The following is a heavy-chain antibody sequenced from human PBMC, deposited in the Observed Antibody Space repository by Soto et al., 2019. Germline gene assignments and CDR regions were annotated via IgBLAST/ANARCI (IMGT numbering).Heavy chain of an antibody. V-gene: IGHV3-48*03. CDR1: GFTFSTYE. Sequence: PGGSLRLSCAASGFTFSTYEMNWVRQAPGKGLEWVSHISGSSSMIYYADSVKGRFTISRDNAKNSLYLQLNSLRAEDTAVYSCANDFWSAYFWGQGGLVTVSS. CDR3: ANDFWSAYF. CDR2: ISGSSSMI. D-gene: IGHD3-3*01. J-gene: IGHJ4*02.